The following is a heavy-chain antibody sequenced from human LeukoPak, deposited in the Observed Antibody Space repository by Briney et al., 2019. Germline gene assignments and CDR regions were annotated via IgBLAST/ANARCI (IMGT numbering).Heavy chain of an antibody. Sequence: PSQTLSLTCTVSGGPISTHYWSWIRQPPGKALEWIGYIYTSGSTNYNPSLKSRVTISVDTSKNQFSLKLSSVTAADTAVYYCARLDCSSTSCYSLRWYFDLWGRGTLVTVSS. CDR1: GGPISTHY. D-gene: IGHD2-2*02. CDR3: ARLDCSSTSCYSLRWYFDL. J-gene: IGHJ2*01. V-gene: IGHV4-4*09. CDR2: IYTSGST.